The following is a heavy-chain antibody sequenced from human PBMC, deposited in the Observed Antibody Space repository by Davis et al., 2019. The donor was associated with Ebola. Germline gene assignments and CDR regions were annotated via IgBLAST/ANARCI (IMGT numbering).Heavy chain of an antibody. CDR2: IKSKTDGGTT. J-gene: IGHJ2*01. CDR3: ATLSTMTTMYFDL. D-gene: IGHD4-17*01. CDR1: GFTLNNAW. V-gene: IGHV3-15*01. Sequence: GESLKISCVASGFTLNNAWMSWVRQAPGKGLEWVGRIKSKTDGGTTDYATPVKGRFSMSRDDSKNTLFLQMNSLKIEDTAVYYCATLSTMTTMYFDLWGRGTLVTVSS.